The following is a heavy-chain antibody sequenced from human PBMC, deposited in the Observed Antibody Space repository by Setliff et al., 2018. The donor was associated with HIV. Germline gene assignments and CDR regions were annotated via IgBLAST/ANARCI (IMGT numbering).Heavy chain of an antibody. CDR1: GYTFTSYD. Sequence: ASVKVSCKAPGYTFTSYDISWVRQAPGQGLEWMGWISAYNGNTNYAQKLQGRVTMTTDTPTSTAYMELRSLRSDDTAVYYCAREIGDYYDSSGYYPPTDYYYGMDVWGQVTTVTVSS. V-gene: IGHV1-18*01. CDR2: ISAYNGNT. D-gene: IGHD3-22*01. CDR3: AREIGDYYDSSGYYPPTDYYYGMDV. J-gene: IGHJ6*02.